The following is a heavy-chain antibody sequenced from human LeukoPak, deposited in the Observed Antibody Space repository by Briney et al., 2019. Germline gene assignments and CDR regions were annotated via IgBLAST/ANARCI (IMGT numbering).Heavy chain of an antibody. V-gene: IGHV3-30*03. J-gene: IGHJ4*02. CDR3: AREGYCSGGYCYGYSHYFDY. CDR2: ISYEGSNK. Sequence: GGSLRLSCAASGFTFSNYGMHWVRQAPGKGLEWVAVISYEGSNKYYADSVKGRFTLSRDNAKNSLYLQMNSLRAEDTAVYYCAREGYCSGGYCYGYSHYFDYWGQGTLVTVSS. CDR1: GFTFSNYG. D-gene: IGHD2-15*01.